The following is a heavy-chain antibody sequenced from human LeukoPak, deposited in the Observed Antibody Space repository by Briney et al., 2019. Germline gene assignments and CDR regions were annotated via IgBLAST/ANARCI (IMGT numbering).Heavy chain of an antibody. CDR1: GGSISSSSYY. CDR2: IYHSGRT. D-gene: IGHD3-9*01. Sequence: SETLSLTCTVSGGSISSSSYYWGWIRQPPGKGLEWIGSIYHSGRTYHNPSLKSRVTISVDTSKNQFSLKLNSVTAADTAVYYCARVTNTGYYYFDYWGQGTLVTVSS. V-gene: IGHV4-39*07. J-gene: IGHJ4*02. CDR3: ARVTNTGYYYFDY.